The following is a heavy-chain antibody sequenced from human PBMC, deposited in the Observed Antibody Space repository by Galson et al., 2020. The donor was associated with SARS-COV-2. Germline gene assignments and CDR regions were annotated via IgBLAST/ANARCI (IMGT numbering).Heavy chain of an antibody. Sequence: SETLSLTCAVSGTSISGGSYSWNWIRQPPGKGLEWIGYISHSGGTYYNSSLKSRVTISGGRSKNQFSLRLSSVTAADAAVYFCARLHYGEYAPEAFDLWGPGTRGTVAS. J-gene: IGHJ3*01. D-gene: IGHD4-17*01. CDR2: ISHSGGT. CDR1: GTSISGGSYS. CDR3: ARLHYGEYAPEAFDL. V-gene: IGHV4-30-2*01.